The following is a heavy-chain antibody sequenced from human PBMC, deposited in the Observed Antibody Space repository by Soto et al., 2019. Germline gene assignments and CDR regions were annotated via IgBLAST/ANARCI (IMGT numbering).Heavy chain of an antibody. CDR1: GGTFSSYT. D-gene: IGHD1-26*01. CDR2: IIPILGIA. CDR3: ARDIMSYVFDP. Sequence: QVQLVQSGAEVKKPGSSVKVSCKASGGTFSSYTISWVRQAPGQGLEWMGRIIPILGIANYAQKFQGRVTITADKSTSTAYMELSSLRSEDTAVYYCARDIMSYVFDPWGQGTLVTVSS. V-gene: IGHV1-69*08. J-gene: IGHJ5*02.